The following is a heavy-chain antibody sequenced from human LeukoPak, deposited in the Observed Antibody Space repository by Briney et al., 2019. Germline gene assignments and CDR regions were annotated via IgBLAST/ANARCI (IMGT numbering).Heavy chain of an antibody. CDR2: ISSNGGST. D-gene: IGHD6-13*01. Sequence: QPGGSLRLSCSAPGFTFSSHAMHWVRQAPGKGLEYVSAISSNGGSTYYTDSVKGRFTISRDNSKNTLYLQMSSLRAEDTAVYFCVRYSSTWLSPGDYWGQGTLVTVSS. J-gene: IGHJ4*02. CDR1: GFTFSSHA. CDR3: VRYSSTWLSPGDY. V-gene: IGHV3-64D*06.